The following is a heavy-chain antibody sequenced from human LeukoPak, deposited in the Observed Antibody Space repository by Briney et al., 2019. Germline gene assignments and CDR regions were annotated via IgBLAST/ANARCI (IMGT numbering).Heavy chain of an antibody. V-gene: IGHV1-8*03. CDR3: ARAGGYSYGLDY. CDR1: GYIFTSYD. Sequence: VASVKVSCKASGYIFTSYDINWVRQATGQGLEWMGWMNPNSGNTGYAQKFQGRVTITRNTSISTAYMELSSLRSEDTAVYYCARAGGYSYGLDYWGQGTLVTVSS. J-gene: IGHJ4*02. CDR2: MNPNSGNT. D-gene: IGHD5-18*01.